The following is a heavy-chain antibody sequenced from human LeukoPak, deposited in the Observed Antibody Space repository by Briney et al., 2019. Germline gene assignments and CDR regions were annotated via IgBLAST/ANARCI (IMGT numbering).Heavy chain of an antibody. CDR1: GYTLTELS. CDR3: ATDPHYYDSSGFDY. D-gene: IGHD3-22*01. J-gene: IGHJ4*02. CDR2: FDPEDGET. V-gene: IGHV1-24*01. Sequence: ASVKVSCKVSGYTLTELSMHWVRQAPGKGLEWMGGFDPEDGETIYAQKFQGRVTMTEDTSTDTAYMELSSLRSEDTAVYYCATDPHYYDSSGFDYWGQGTLVTVSS.